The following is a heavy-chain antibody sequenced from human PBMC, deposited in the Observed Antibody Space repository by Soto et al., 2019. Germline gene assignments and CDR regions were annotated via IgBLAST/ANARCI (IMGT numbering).Heavy chain of an antibody. CDR2: ISYDGINK. V-gene: IGHV3-30*18. CDR3: AKDKLSSTDAFDS. CDR1: GFTFSNFC. J-gene: IGHJ3*02. Sequence: GGSLRLSCAASGFTFSNFCIHWVRQAPGKGLEWVALISYDGINKYYADSVKGRFTISRDTSKNTLYLQMSSLRAEDTAVYYCAKDKLSSTDAFDSWGQGTMVTV.